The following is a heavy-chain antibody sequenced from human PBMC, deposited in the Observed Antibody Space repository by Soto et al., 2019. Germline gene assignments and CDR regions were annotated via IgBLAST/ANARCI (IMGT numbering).Heavy chain of an antibody. Sequence: SVKVSCKASGGTFSSYAISWVRQAPGQGLEWMGGIIPIFGTANYAQKFQGRVTITADESTSTAYMELSSLRSEDTAVYYCARAKPRETYFDYWGQGTLVTVSS. CDR2: IIPIFGTA. J-gene: IGHJ4*02. V-gene: IGHV1-69*13. CDR1: GGTFSSYA. CDR3: ARAKPRETYFDY.